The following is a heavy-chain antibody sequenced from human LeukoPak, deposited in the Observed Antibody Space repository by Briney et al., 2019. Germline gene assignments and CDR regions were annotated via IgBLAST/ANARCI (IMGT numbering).Heavy chain of an antibody. Sequence: PGGSLRLSCAASGFTFSSYAMHWVRQAPGKGLEWVAVISRDGTDQFYADSVKGRLTISRDNSQGTLYLYMNSLTTEDTALYYCARAVPAPGTPENAFDIWGQGTVVTVSS. CDR2: ISRDGTDQ. CDR3: ARAVPAPGTPENAFDI. V-gene: IGHV3-30*04. D-gene: IGHD6-13*01. J-gene: IGHJ3*02. CDR1: GFTFSSYA.